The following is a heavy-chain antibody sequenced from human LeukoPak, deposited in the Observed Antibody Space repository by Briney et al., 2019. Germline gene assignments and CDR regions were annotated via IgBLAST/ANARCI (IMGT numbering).Heavy chain of an antibody. D-gene: IGHD4-11*01. V-gene: IGHV3-74*01. CDR2: INTDGSNT. J-gene: IGHJ6*04. CDR1: GFTFSSYW. Sequence: GGSLRLSCATSGFTFSSYWMHWVRQAPGKGLVWVSRINTDGSNTNYADSVKGRFTISRDNAKNTLYLQMSSLRAEDTAVYYCARDFLHLDVWGKGTTVTISS. CDR3: ARDFLHLDV.